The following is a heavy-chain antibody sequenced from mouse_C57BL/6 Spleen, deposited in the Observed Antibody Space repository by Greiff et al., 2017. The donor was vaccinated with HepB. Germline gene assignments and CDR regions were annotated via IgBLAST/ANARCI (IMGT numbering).Heavy chain of an antibody. Sequence: EVQLQQSGPELVKPGASVKISCKASGYTFTDYYMNWVKQSHGKSLEWIGDINPNNGGTSYNQKFKGKATLTVDKSSSTAYMELRSLTSEDSAVYYCAPWGLLRFAYWGQGTLVTVSA. CDR1: GYTFTDYY. D-gene: IGHD2-3*01. V-gene: IGHV1-26*01. CDR3: APWGLLRFAY. J-gene: IGHJ3*01. CDR2: INPNNGGT.